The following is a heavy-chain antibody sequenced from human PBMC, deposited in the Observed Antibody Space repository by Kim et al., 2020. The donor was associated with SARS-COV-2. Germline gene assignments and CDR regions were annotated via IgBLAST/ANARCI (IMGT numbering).Heavy chain of an antibody. CDR1: GFTFSSYA. J-gene: IGHJ4*02. D-gene: IGHD6-13*01. Sequence: GGSLRLSCAASGFTFSSYAMSWVRQAPGKGLEWVSAISGSGGSTYYADSVKGRFTISRDNSKNTLYLQMNSLRAEDTAVYYCAKSMGPKYSSSHRNFDYWGQGTLVTVSS. V-gene: IGHV3-23*01. CDR2: ISGSGGST. CDR3: AKSMGPKYSSSHRNFDY.